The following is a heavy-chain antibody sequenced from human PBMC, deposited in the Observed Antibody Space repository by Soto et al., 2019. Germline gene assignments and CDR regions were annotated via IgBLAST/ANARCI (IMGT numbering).Heavy chain of an antibody. CDR2: ITGSGFTT. D-gene: IGHD6-13*01. Sequence: EVQLLESGGGLVQPGDSLRLSCAASEFTFSTKAMHWVRQAPGKGLEWVSGITGSGFTTFYSDSVKGRFTISRDNSENTLYLHMTTLLAEDTAIFYCATDFTAYLSSWFHLWGQGTLVAVSS. J-gene: IGHJ5*02. CDR1: EFTFSTKA. CDR3: ATDFTAYLSSWFHL. V-gene: IGHV3-23*01.